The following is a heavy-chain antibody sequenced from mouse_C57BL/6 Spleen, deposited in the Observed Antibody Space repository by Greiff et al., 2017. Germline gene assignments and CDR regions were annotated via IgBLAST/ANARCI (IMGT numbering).Heavy chain of an antibody. CDR1: GYTFTDYN. CDR2: INPNNGGT. CDR3: AREVEGYFDV. V-gene: IGHV1-18*01. Sequence: VQLQQSGPELVKPGASVKIPCKASGYTFTDYNMDWVKQSHGKSLEWIGDINPNNGGTIYNQKFKGKATLTVDKSSSTAYMELRSLTSEDTAVYYCAREVEGYFDVWGTGTTVTVSS. J-gene: IGHJ1*03. D-gene: IGHD1-1*01.